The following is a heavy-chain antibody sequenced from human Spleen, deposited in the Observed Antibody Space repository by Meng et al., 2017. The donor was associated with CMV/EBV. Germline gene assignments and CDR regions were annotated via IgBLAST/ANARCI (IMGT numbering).Heavy chain of an antibody. J-gene: IGHJ6*02. CDR2: IYYSGST. V-gene: IGHV4-30-4*01. D-gene: IGHD3-16*01. CDR1: GGSISSDDYY. CDR3: SRWSLVHYNMDV. Sequence: VTGGSISSDDYYWSWFRQTPGKGLEWIGYIYYSGSTYYNPSLRSRVTMSVDTSKNHFSLNVTSVTAADTAVYYCSRWSLVHYNMDVWGQGTTVTVSS.